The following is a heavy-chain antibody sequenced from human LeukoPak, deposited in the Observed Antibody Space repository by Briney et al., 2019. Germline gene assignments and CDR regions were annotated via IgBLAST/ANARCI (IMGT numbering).Heavy chain of an antibody. V-gene: IGHV3-7*03. CDR3: ARLSYGDCVDY. Sequence: GGSLRLSCVASGFPFSSYWMTWVRQAPGKGLEWVANIKQDGSKKSYVDSVKGRFTISRDNSKNTLYLQMNSLRAEDTAVYYCARLSYGDCVDYWGQGTLVTVSS. CDR1: GFPFSSYW. D-gene: IGHD4-17*01. J-gene: IGHJ4*02. CDR2: IKQDGSKK.